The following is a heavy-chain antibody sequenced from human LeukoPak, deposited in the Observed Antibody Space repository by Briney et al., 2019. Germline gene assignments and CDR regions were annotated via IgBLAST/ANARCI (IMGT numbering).Heavy chain of an antibody. CDR3: ARYRYSGSYPTDY. CDR1: GFTFSSYE. V-gene: IGHV3-48*03. Sequence: PGGSLRLSCAASGFTFSSYEMNWVRQAPGKGLEWVSYISSSSTTIYYADSVKGRFTISRDNAKNSLYLQMNSLRAEDTAVYYCARYRYSGSYPTDYWGQGTLVTVSS. CDR2: ISSSSTTI. D-gene: IGHD1-26*01. J-gene: IGHJ4*02.